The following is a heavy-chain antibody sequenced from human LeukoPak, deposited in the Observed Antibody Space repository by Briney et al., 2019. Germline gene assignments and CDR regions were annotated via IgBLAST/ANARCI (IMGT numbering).Heavy chain of an antibody. CDR2: INPNSGGT. CDR1: GYTFTGYY. J-gene: IGHJ5*02. CDR3: ARGSIVLRDWFDP. V-gene: IGHV1-2*06. Sequence: ASVKVSCKASGYTFTGYYMHWVRQAPGQGLEWMGRINPNSGGTNYAQKFQGRVTMTRDTSISTAYMELSRLRSDDTAVYYCARGSIVLRDWFDPWGQGTLVTVSS. D-gene: IGHD2-8*01.